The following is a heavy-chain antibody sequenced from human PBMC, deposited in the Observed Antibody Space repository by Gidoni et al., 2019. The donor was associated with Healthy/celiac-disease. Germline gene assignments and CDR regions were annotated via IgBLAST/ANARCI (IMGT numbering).Heavy chain of an antibody. D-gene: IGHD4-17*01. Sequence: EVQLVESGGGLVKPGRSLRLSCTASGFTFGDYAMSWFRQAPGKGLEWVGFIRSKAYGGTTEYAASVKGRFTISRDDSKSIAYLQMNSLKTEDTAVYYCTSPYGDYPIPTNAEYFQHWGQGTLVTVSS. CDR1: GFTFGDYA. CDR2: IRSKAYGGTT. V-gene: IGHV3-49*05. J-gene: IGHJ1*01. CDR3: TSPYGDYPIPTNAEYFQH.